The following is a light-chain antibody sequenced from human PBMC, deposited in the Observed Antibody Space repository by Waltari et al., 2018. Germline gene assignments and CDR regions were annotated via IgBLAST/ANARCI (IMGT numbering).Light chain of an antibody. CDR1: ALPKKY. J-gene: IGLJ1*01. V-gene: IGLV3-25*02. Sequence: SYELTQPPSVSVSPGQTARITCSGDALPKKYAYWYQQKPGQAPVLVIYKGSERPSGIPARFSGSSSGTTVTLTISGVQAEDEADYYCQSADSSGNTYVFGIGIKVTVL. CDR3: QSADSSGNTYV. CDR2: KGS.